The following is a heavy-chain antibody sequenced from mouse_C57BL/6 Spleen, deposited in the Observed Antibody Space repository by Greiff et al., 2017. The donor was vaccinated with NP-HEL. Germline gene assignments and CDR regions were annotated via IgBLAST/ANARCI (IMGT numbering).Heavy chain of an antibody. CDR3: ARIAGNYYGSSYSFDY. Sequence: QVTLKESGPGILQPSQTLSLTCSFSGFSLSTFGMGVGWIRQPSGKGLEWLAHIWWDDDKYYNPALKSRLTISKDTSKNQVFLKIANVDTADTATYYCARIAGNYYGSSYSFDYWGQGTTLTVSS. V-gene: IGHV8-8*01. J-gene: IGHJ2*01. D-gene: IGHD1-1*01. CDR2: IWWDDDK. CDR1: GFSLSTFGMG.